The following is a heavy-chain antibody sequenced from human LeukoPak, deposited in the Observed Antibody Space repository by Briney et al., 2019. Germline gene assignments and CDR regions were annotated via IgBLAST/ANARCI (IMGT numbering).Heavy chain of an antibody. CDR2: IRSDGRET. J-gene: IGHJ4*02. CDR1: GFTFSNFW. Sequence: GGSLRLSCAASGFTFSNFWMYWVRQTPEKGLVWVSGIRSDGRETRYADSVKGRFTISRDNAKNTLFLQMNNLRADDTAVYYCATYNWGYDVDYWGQGTLVTVSS. V-gene: IGHV3-74*01. CDR3: ATYNWGYDVDY. D-gene: IGHD1-20*01.